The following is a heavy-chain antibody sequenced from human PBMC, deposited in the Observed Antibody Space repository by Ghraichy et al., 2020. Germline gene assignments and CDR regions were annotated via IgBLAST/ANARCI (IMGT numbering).Heavy chain of an antibody. CDR3: ARDLGDTSGWPIFDY. CDR1: GFTVSRTH. Sequence: GGSLRLSCAASGFTVSRTHMAWVRQAPGKGLEWVSGSHRGDKTYYADSVKGRFTISRDDSKNTLYLQMNSLRADHTAVYYCARDLGDTSGWPIFDYWGQGSLVTVSS. D-gene: IGHD6-19*01. V-gene: IGHV3-53*01. CDR2: SHRGDKT. J-gene: IGHJ4*02.